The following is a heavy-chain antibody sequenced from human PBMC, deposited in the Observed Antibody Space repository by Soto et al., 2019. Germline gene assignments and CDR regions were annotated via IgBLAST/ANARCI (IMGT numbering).Heavy chain of an antibody. CDR2: IYSDVYSAGTT. J-gene: IGHJ6*02. CDR1: GFTVSDNY. D-gene: IGHD3-9*01. V-gene: IGHV3-53*01. Sequence: EVQLVESGGGLIQPGGSLRLSCEASGFTVSDNYMTWVRQAPGKRLEWVSLIYSDVYSAGTTYYAYSVKGRFTILRDNSKNTMYLQMDSLRAEDTAVYFCARELVEAINSNADCYGLDVWGQGTTVTVSS. CDR3: ARELVEAINSNADCYGLDV.